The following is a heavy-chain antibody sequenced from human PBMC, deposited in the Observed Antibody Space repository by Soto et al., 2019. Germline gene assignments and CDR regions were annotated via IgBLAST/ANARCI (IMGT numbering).Heavy chain of an antibody. Sequence: SETLSLTCAVYGGSFRGYYWTWIRQTPGTGLEWIGEINHSGSTNYNPSLKSRVTISVDTSKNQFSLKLTSVTAADTAVYYCARDKITGLFDYWGQGTLVT. CDR3: ARDKITGLFDY. J-gene: IGHJ4*02. V-gene: IGHV4-34*01. D-gene: IGHD2-8*02. CDR1: GGSFRGYY. CDR2: INHSGST.